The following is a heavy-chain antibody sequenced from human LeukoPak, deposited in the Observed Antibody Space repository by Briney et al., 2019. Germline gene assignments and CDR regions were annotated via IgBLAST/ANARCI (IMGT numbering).Heavy chain of an antibody. CDR1: GGSFSGYY. CDR3: ARGPRRWYNWNYPGDYYYYYGMDV. V-gene: IGHV4-34*01. Sequence: PSETLSLTCAVYGGSFSGYYWSWIRQPPGKGLEWIGEINRSGSTNYNPSLKSRVTISVDTSKNQFSLKLSSVTAADTAVYYCARGPRRWYNWNYPGDYYYYYGMDVWGQGTTVTVSS. CDR2: INRSGST. J-gene: IGHJ6*02. D-gene: IGHD1-7*01.